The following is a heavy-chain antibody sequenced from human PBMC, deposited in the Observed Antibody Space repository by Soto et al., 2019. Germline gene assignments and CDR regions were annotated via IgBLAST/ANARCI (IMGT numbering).Heavy chain of an antibody. CDR3: ARDFWQWANS. CDR2: IYSDGST. V-gene: IGHV3-66*01. J-gene: IGHJ4*02. CDR1: GLTVSRNY. D-gene: IGHD3-3*01. Sequence: EVQLVESGGGLVQPGGSRRLSCAASGLTVSRNYLSWVRQAPGKGLEWVSVIYSDGSTYYADSVKGRFIISRDNSKNTLYLQMNSLRVEDTAVYYCARDFWQWANSWGQGTLVTVSS.